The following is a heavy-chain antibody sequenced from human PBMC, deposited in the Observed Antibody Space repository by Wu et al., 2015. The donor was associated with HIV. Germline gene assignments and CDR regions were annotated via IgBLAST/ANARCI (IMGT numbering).Heavy chain of an antibody. Sequence: QVQLVQSGTEGKKPGSSVKVSCKVSGYTLSKLSMHWVRQTPGKGLEWMGGFDPKDGEIVYAQNFQGRLTMTEDTSTDTAYVELRSLRFEDTAVYYCTTLRGGYYAGSDIPAAFDIWGQGTMVTVSP. V-gene: IGHV1-24*01. CDR2: FDPKDGEI. CDR3: TTLRGGYYAGSDIPAAFDI. J-gene: IGHJ3*02. D-gene: IGHD3-10*01. CDR1: GYTLSKLS.